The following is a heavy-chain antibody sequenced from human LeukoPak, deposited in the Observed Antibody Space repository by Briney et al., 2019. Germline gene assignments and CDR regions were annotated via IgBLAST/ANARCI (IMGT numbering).Heavy chain of an antibody. CDR3: ANNLEGSVVYLPGNSYYYMDV. V-gene: IGHV1-2*02. D-gene: IGHD2-2*01. Sequence: ASVKVSCKASGYTFTGYYMHWVRQAPGQGLEWMGWINPNSGGTNYAQKFQGRVTMTRDTSISTAHMELSRLRSDDTAVYYCANNLEGSVVYLPGNSYYYMDVWGKGTTVTVSS. CDR1: GYTFTGYY. CDR2: INPNSGGT. J-gene: IGHJ6*03.